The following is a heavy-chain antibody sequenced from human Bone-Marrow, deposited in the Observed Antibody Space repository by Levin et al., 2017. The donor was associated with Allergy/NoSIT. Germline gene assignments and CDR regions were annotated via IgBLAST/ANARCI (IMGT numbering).Heavy chain of an antibody. J-gene: IGHJ3*02. Sequence: GGSLRLSCAASGFTFSSYAMHWVRQAPGKGLEWVAVISYDGSNKYYADSVKGRFTISRDNSKNTLYLQMNSLRAEDTAVYYCARDLVSITMVRGVIPTWAFDSWGQGTMVTVSS. V-gene: IGHV3-30-3*01. CDR3: ARDLVSITMVRGVIPTWAFDS. CDR2: ISYDGSNK. D-gene: IGHD3-10*01. CDR1: GFTFSSYA.